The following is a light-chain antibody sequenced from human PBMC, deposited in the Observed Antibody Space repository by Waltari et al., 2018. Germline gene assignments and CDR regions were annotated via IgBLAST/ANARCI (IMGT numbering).Light chain of an antibody. CDR1: IGAVNSGYY. Sequence: QTVVTQEPSLTVSPGGTVTLTCASSIGAVNSGYYPNWFQQKPGQAPRSLIYNTNNKHPCTPARFSGSLLGGKAALTLSSVQPEDEADYYCLLYFGGAHLVFGGGTKLTVL. CDR2: NTN. V-gene: IGLV7-43*01. J-gene: IGLJ3*02. CDR3: LLYFGGAHLV.